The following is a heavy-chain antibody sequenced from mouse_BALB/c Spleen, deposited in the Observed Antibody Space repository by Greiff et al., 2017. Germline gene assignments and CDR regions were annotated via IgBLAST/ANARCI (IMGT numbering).Heavy chain of an antibody. CDR2: IYPGDGDT. CDR3: ASDGYYAMDY. J-gene: IGHJ4*01. CDR1: GYAFSSYW. V-gene: IGHV1-80*01. D-gene: IGHD2-3*01. Sequence: VMLVESGAELVRPGSSVKISCKASGYAFSSYWMNWVKQRPGQGLEWIGQIYPGDGDTNYNGKFKGKATLTADKSSSTAYMQLSSLTSEDSAVYFCASDGYYAMDYWGQGTSVTVSS.